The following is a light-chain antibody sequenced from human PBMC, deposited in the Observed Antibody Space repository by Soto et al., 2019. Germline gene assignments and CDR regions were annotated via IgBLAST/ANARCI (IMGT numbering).Light chain of an antibody. J-gene: IGLJ1*01. Sequence: QSVLTQPPSVSGAPGQRVTISCTGSNSNIGAGYDVHWYQQLPGTAPKLLIYGNSNRPSGVPDRFSGSKSVTSASLAITGLQAEDEADYYCVSFAGGTYVFGTGTKVTVL. V-gene: IGLV1-40*01. CDR3: VSFAGGTYV. CDR2: GNS. CDR1: NSNIGAGYD.